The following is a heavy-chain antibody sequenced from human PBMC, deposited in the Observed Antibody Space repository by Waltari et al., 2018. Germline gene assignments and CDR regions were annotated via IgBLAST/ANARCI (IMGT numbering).Heavy chain of an antibody. V-gene: IGHV3-30-3*01. D-gene: IGHD3-3*01. CDR1: RLTFTCHT. J-gene: IGHJ5*01. Sequence: QVQLVESGGGVVQPGTSLRLSGSASRLTFTCHTFHWVRQAPGKGLQWVAVISYDETNEFYADSVKGRFTISRDNSNSTLFLQMNSLRTEDTAIYYCARAPDFWGGHLDSWGQGTLVTVSS. CDR2: ISYDETNE. CDR3: ARAPDFWGGHLDS.